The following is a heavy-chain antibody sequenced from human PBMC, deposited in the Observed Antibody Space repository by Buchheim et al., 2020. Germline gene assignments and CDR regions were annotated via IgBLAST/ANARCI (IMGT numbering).Heavy chain of an antibody. J-gene: IGHJ4*02. Sequence: QVQLVQSGAEVKETGSSVKVSCKAPGGTFNNYPINWVRQAPGQGLEWMGGIIPIFGSPNYAQKFQGRVTITADESTAYMALSSLRSENTAVYYCARKGAGYCSGGSCYYFDYWGQGTL. CDR2: IIPIFGSP. D-gene: IGHD2-15*01. V-gene: IGHV1-69*01. CDR1: GGTFNNYP. CDR3: ARKGAGYCSGGSCYYFDY.